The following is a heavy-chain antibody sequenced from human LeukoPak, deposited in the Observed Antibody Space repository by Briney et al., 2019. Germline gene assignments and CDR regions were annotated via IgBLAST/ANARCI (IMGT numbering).Heavy chain of an antibody. CDR2: ISSSGSYI. CDR1: GFTFSSYS. V-gene: IGHV3-21*01. Sequence: KPGGSLRLSCAASGFTFSSYSMNWVRQAPGKGLEWVSSISSSGSYIYYADSVKGRFTISRDNAKNSLYLQMNSLRAEDTAVYYCARDPGYSSGWYPVIDYWGQGTLVTVSS. CDR3: ARDPGYSSGWYPVIDY. J-gene: IGHJ4*02. D-gene: IGHD6-19*01.